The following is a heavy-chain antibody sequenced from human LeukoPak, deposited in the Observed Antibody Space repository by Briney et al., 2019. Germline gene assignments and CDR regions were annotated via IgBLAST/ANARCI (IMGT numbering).Heavy chain of an antibody. D-gene: IGHD3-16*01. V-gene: IGHV3-15*01. J-gene: IGHJ4*02. Sequence: AGGSLRLSCAASGFTFSNAWMSWVRQAPGKGLEWVGRIKSKTDGGTTDYAAPVKGRFTISRDDSKNTLYLQMNSLKTEDTAVYYCTTGQVGGKFDYWGQGTLVTVSS. CDR3: TTGQVGGKFDY. CDR2: IKSKTDGGTT. CDR1: GFTFSNAW.